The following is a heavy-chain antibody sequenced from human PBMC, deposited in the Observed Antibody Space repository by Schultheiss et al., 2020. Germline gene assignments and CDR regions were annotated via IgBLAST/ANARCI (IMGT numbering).Heavy chain of an antibody. CDR1: GFTFSYHY. CDR3: ARAPPYGSGRSENDF. J-gene: IGHJ4*02. CDR2: ISSSGSAI. D-gene: IGHD3-10*01. V-gene: IGHV3-11*01. Sequence: GESLKISCAVSGFTFSYHYMSGVRQAPGKGLEWLSYISSSGSAIHYADSVKGRFTISRDNAKNSLYLQMNSLRAEDTAVYYCARAPPYGSGRSENDFWGQGTLVTVSS.